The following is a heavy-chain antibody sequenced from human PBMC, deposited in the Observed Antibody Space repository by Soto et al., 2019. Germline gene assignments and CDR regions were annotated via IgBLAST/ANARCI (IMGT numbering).Heavy chain of an antibody. CDR1: GYTFTSYN. J-gene: IGHJ6*03. D-gene: IGHD3-3*01. Sequence: EASVKVSCKASGYTFTSYNFNWVRQATGQGLEWLGWMNPNSGNTVYAQKFQGRVTMTRNTSTSTAYMELSSLRSEDTAVYYCASTNRNYDFWSGSGYYMDVWGKGTTVTVSS. V-gene: IGHV1-8*01. CDR3: ASTNRNYDFWSGSGYYMDV. CDR2: MNPNSGNT.